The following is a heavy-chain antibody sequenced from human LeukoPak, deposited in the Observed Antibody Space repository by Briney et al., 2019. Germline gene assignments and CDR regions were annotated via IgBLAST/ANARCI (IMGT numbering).Heavy chain of an antibody. D-gene: IGHD1-26*01. CDR3: VRHIKPAGPWDDMDV. CDR1: GYTFASYG. Sequence: GASVKVSCKASGYTFASYGISWVRQAPGQGLEWVAWISAYNSNKNSAEKFQGRVTMTIDTSTSTAYMELRSLKSDDTAVYYCVRHIKPAGPWDDMDVWGQGTTVIVSS. J-gene: IGHJ6*02. CDR2: ISAYNSNK. V-gene: IGHV1-18*04.